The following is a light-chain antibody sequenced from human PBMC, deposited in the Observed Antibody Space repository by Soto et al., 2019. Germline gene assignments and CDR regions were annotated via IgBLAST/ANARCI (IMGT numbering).Light chain of an antibody. J-gene: IGLJ1*01. Sequence: QSALTQPASVSGSPGQSITISCTGTTSDVGSYDYVSWYQHHPGKAPKLMIYEVSNRPSGVSKRFSGSKSGNTASLTISGLQAEDEADYYCSSYTSSSTNVFGTGTKLTVL. CDR1: TSDVGSYDY. CDR2: EVS. V-gene: IGLV2-14*01. CDR3: SSYTSSSTNV.